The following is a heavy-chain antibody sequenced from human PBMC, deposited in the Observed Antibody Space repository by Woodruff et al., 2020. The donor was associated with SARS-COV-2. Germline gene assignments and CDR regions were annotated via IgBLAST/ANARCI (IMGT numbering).Heavy chain of an antibody. D-gene: IGHD6-13*01. V-gene: IGHV4-34*01. CDR3: ARGGYSSSWYGERNWFDP. CDR2: SG. Sequence: SGSYMRSLKSRVTISVDTSKNQFSLKLSSVTAADTAVYYCARGGYSSSWYGERNWFDPWGQGTLVTVSS. J-gene: IGHJ5*02.